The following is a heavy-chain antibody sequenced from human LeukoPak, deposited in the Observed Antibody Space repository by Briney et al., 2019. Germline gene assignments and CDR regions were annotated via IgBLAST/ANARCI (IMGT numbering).Heavy chain of an antibody. CDR2: IIPIFDSA. J-gene: IGHJ4*02. D-gene: IGHD3-22*01. V-gene: IGHV1-69*05. CDR3: ASQDASIYSESSTSPTYSD. CDR1: GGTFTNYA. Sequence: SVKVSCKASGGTFTNYAFNWVRQAPGQGLEWIGRIIPIFDSAHYAQRFQGRITITTDESSTTAYMTLSSLTSDDTAVYYCASQDASIYSESSTSPTYSDWGQGTLVTVSS.